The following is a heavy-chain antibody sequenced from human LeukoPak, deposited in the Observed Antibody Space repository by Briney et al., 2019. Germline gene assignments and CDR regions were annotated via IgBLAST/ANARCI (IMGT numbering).Heavy chain of an antibody. J-gene: IGHJ5*02. D-gene: IGHD4-23*01. CDR3: ARVDYGGNSRGDINWFDP. CDR1: GYTFTSYY. Sequence: GASVKVSCKASGYTFTSYYMHWVRQAPGQGLEWMGIINPSGGSTSYAQKFQGRVTMTRDMSTSTVYMELSSLRSEDTAVYYCARVDYGGNSRGDINWFDPWGQGTLVTVSS. CDR2: INPSGGST. V-gene: IGHV1-46*01.